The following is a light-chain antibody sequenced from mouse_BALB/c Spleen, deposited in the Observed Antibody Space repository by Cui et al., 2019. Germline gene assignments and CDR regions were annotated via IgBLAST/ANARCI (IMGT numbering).Light chain of an antibody. CDR1: SSGSY. Sequence: HILLTQSPALMSASPGEKVPMTCSASSSGSYMYGDQQKPGSAPRLLIDDTSNLASGVPGRFSGSGSGTAYSLTISRMEAEEAATYYCQQWSSYPLTVGAGTKLELK. V-gene: IGKV4-55*01. J-gene: IGKJ5*01. CDR3: QQWSSYPLT. CDR2: DTS.